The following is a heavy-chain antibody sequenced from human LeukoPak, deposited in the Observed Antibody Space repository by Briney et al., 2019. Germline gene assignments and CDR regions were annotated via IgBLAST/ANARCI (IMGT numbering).Heavy chain of an antibody. V-gene: IGHV4-34*01. J-gene: IGHJ4*02. D-gene: IGHD3-16*02. CDR3: ASVYYDYVWGSYRSYYFDY. Sequence: SETLSLTCAVYGGSFSGYYWSWIRQPPGKGLEWIGEINHSGSTNYNPSLKSRVTISVDTSKNQFSLKLSSVTAADTAVYYRASVYYDYVWGSYRSYYFDYWGQGTLVTVSS. CDR1: GGSFSGYY. CDR2: INHSGST.